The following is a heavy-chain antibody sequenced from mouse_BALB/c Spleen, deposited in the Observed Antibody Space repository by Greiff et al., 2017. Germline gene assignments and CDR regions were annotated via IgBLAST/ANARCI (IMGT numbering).Heavy chain of an antibody. Sequence: VQLQQSGPGLVAPSQSLSITCTVSGFSLTSYGVHWVRQPPGKGLEWLGVIWAGGSTNYNSALMSRLSISKDNSKSQVFLKMNSLQTDDTAMYYCAREDGSSYVRYFDVWGAGTTVTVSS. J-gene: IGHJ1*01. CDR1: GFSLTSYG. CDR2: IWAGGST. V-gene: IGHV2-9*02. D-gene: IGHD1-1*01. CDR3: AREDGSSYVRYFDV.